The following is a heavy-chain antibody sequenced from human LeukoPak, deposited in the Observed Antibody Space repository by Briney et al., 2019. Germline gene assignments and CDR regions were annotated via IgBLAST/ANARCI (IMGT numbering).Heavy chain of an antibody. Sequence: GGSLRLSCAASGFTFSTYNINWVRQAPGKGLEWVSVIYSGGSTYYADSVEGRFTISRDNSKNTLYLQMNSLRAEDTAVYYCAKVAEVGATGYYYYMDVWGKGTTVTISS. J-gene: IGHJ6*03. D-gene: IGHD1-26*01. CDR3: AKVAEVGATGYYYYMDV. V-gene: IGHV3-66*01. CDR2: IYSGGST. CDR1: GFTFSTYN.